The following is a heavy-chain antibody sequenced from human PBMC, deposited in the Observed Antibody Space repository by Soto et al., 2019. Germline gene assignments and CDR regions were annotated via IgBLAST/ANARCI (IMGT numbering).Heavy chain of an antibody. J-gene: IGHJ4*02. CDR3: AREGLVVVPAAIDY. CDR2: VLCDGSNK. Sequence: PGGSLRLSCAASGFIFSSYGMHWVRQAPGNGLEWVAVVLCDGSNKYYADSVKGRFTISRDNAKNSLYLQMNNLRAEDTAVYYYAREGLVVVPAAIDYWGQGTLVTVSS. V-gene: IGHV3-33*01. D-gene: IGHD2-2*01. CDR1: GFIFSSYG.